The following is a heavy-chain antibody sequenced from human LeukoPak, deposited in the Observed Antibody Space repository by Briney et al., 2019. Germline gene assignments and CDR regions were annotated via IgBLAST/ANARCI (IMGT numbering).Heavy chain of an antibody. CDR3: ARDPVRMLGYCSSTSCHSYNWFDP. J-gene: IGHJ5*02. CDR1: GGTFSSYA. Sequence: SVKVSCKASGGTFSSYAISWVRQAPGQGLEWMGGIIPIFGTANYAQKFQGRVTMTRDTSTSTVYMELSSLRSEDTAVYYCARDPVRMLGYCSSTSCHSYNWFDPWGQGTLVTVSS. V-gene: IGHV1-69*05. CDR2: IIPIFGTA. D-gene: IGHD2-2*01.